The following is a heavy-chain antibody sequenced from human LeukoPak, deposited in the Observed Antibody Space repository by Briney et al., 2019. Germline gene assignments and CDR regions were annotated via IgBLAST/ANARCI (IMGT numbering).Heavy chain of an antibody. Sequence: GGPLRLSCVGSGFTFSNYAMMWVRQTQGKRLEWVSDIRGSGTSTFYADSVKGRFTIFRDNFKNTIYLQMNNLRADDTPLYSIESDPNSDYIGAFDFPRWGLGTQVTVSS. CDR3: ESDPNSDYIGAFDFPR. J-gene: IGHJ1*01. CDR1: GFTFSNYA. CDR2: IRGSGTST. V-gene: IGHV3-23*01. D-gene: IGHD4-11*01.